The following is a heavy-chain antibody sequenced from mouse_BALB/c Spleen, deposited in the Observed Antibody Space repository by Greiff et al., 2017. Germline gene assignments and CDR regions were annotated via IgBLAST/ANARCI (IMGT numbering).Heavy chain of an antibody. CDR3: ARGDGMDY. V-gene: IGHV1S56*01. Sequence: VQLQQSGPELVKPGASVRISCKASGYTFTSYYIHWVKQRPGQGLEWIGWIYPGNVNTKYNEKFKGKATLTADKSSSTAYMQLSSLTSEDSAVYFCARGDGMDYWGQGTSVTVSS. J-gene: IGHJ4*01. CDR1: GYTFTSYY. CDR2: IYPGNVNT.